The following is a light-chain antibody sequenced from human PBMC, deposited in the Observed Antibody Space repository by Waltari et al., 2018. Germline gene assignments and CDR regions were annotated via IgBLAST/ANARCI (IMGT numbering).Light chain of an antibody. CDR3: QSYDNSLSVY. CDR2: SDN. J-gene: IGLJ1*01. CDR1: SSDIGAGHD. Sequence: QSLLTQPPSVSGAPGQSVTISCTGTSSDIGAGHDVHWYQHLPGTVPRLLIFSDNNRPSGDPDRFSGSKSGTSASLAITGLQPEDEADYYCQSYDNSLSVYFGTGTQVTVL. V-gene: IGLV1-40*01.